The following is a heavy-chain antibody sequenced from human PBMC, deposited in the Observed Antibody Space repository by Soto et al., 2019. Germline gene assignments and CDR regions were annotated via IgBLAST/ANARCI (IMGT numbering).Heavy chain of an antibody. CDR2: ISWNSGSI. Sequence: GGSLRLSCAASGFTFDDYAMHWVRQAPGKGLEWVSGISWNSGSIGYADSVKGRFTISRDNAKNSLYLQMNSLRAEDTALYYCAKENHYSSDSGGYWGQGTLVTVSS. J-gene: IGHJ4*02. D-gene: IGHD6-19*01. CDR1: GFTFDDYA. V-gene: IGHV3-9*01. CDR3: AKENHYSSDSGGY.